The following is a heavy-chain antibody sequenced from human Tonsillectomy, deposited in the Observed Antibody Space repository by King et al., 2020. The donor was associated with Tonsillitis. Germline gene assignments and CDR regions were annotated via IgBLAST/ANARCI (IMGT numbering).Heavy chain of an antibody. CDR1: GFTFAASW. Sequence: VQLVESGGGLVHPGGSLRLSCVASGFTFAASWMTWVRQAPGKGLEWVANIKEDESEEYYVDSVKGRFTISRDNAKGSLYLQMNSLRAEDTAVYYCARGAGFLVDYWGQGTLVTVSS. V-gene: IGHV3-7*03. J-gene: IGHJ4*02. CDR2: IKEDESEE. D-gene: IGHD3-10*01. CDR3: ARGAGFLVDY.